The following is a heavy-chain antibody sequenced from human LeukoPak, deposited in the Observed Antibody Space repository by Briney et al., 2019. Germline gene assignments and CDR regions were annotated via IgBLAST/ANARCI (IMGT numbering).Heavy chain of an antibody. Sequence: GGSLRLSCAASGFTFIDYSMNWVRQAPGKGLEWVSYISASTGTTYYADSVKGRFTVSRDNAKNSLYLQMNSLRAEDTAVYYCARGSNTIFGVYWGQGTLVTVSS. D-gene: IGHD3-3*01. J-gene: IGHJ4*02. CDR1: GFTFIDYS. V-gene: IGHV3-48*01. CDR3: ARGSNTIFGVY. CDR2: ISASTGTT.